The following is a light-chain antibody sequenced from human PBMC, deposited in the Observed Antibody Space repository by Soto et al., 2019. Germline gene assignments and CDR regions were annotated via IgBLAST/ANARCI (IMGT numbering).Light chain of an antibody. CDR3: QQRGT. Sequence: ELVLTQSPATLSLSPGERATLSCRASQSLGDYLAWYQQKPGQAPRLLIYDASHRATGIPARFSGGGSGTDFTLTISSLEPEDFAVYYCQQRGTFGQGTKVEIK. V-gene: IGKV3-11*01. CDR2: DAS. J-gene: IGKJ2*01. CDR1: QSLGDY.